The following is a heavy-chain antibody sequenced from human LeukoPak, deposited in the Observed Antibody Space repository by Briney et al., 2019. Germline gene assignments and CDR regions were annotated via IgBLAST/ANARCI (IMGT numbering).Heavy chain of an antibody. CDR1: GFTFSSYS. Sequence: GGSLRLSCAASGFTFSSYSMNWVRQAPGKGLEWVSYISTSSSTIYYADSVKGRFTISRDNAKNSLYLQMNSLRDEDTAVYYCAKSDCGGDCYHFDYWGQGTLVTVSS. V-gene: IGHV3-48*02. CDR3: AKSDCGGDCYHFDY. J-gene: IGHJ4*02. D-gene: IGHD2-21*02. CDR2: ISTSSSTI.